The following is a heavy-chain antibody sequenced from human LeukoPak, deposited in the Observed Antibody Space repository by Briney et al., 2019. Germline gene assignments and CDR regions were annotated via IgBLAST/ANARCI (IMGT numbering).Heavy chain of an antibody. V-gene: IGHV1-18*01. D-gene: IGHD3-10*01. CDR1: AYTVTTYV. CDR3: ARVMEDETYGCTAEYFQH. J-gene: IGHJ1*01. CDR2: INPYNGNT. Sequence: ASVKVSCKASAYTVTTYVFSCMRHPPGQGLEWMGWINPYNGNTNYAQKLQGRVTMTTDTSTSTAYMELRSLRSDDAAVYYCARVMEDETYGCTAEYFQHWGQGTLVTVSS.